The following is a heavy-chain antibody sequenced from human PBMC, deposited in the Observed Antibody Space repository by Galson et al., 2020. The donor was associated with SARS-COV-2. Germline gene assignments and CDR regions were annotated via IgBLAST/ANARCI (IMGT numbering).Heavy chain of an antibody. J-gene: IGHJ4*02. D-gene: IGHD3-22*01. Sequence: GESLKISCAASGFTFSSYAMHWVRQAPGKGLEWVAVISYDGSNKYYADSVKGRFTISRDNSKNTLYLQMNSLRAEDTAVYYCATEALYYYDSSGPLDYWGQGTLVTVSS. CDR1: GFTFSSYA. CDR3: ATEALYYYDSSGPLDY. V-gene: IGHV3-30*04. CDR2: ISYDGSNK.